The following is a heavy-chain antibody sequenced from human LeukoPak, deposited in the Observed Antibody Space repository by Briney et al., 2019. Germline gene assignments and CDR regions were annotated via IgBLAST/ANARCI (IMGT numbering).Heavy chain of an antibody. Sequence: ASVKVSCKASGYTFTSYDINWVRQATGQGLEWMGWMNPNSGNTGYAQKFQGRVTMTRNTSISTAYMELSSLRSEDTAVYYCARNKLRYFDWQPSVRGHAFDIWGQGTMVTVSS. D-gene: IGHD3-9*01. CDR2: MNPNSGNT. CDR1: GYTFTSYD. V-gene: IGHV1-8*01. J-gene: IGHJ3*02. CDR3: ARNKLRYFDWQPSVRGHAFDI.